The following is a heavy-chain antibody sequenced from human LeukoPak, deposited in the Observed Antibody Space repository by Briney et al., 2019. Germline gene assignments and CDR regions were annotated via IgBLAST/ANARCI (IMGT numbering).Heavy chain of an antibody. V-gene: IGHV4-34*01. D-gene: IGHD5-24*01. Sequence: SETLSLTCAVYGGSFSGYYWSWIRQPPGKGLEWIGEINHSGSTNYNPSLKSRVTISVDTSKNQFSLKLSSVTAADTAVYYCARACRDGYFDYWGQGALVTVSS. CDR3: ARACRDGYFDY. CDR2: INHSGST. J-gene: IGHJ4*02. CDR1: GGSFSGYY.